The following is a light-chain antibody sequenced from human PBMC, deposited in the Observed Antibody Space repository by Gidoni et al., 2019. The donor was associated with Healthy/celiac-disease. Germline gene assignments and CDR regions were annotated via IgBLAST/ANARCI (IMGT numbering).Light chain of an antibody. J-gene: IGKJ4*02. V-gene: IGKV1D-43*01. CDR3: QQYYSTLT. CDR2: DAS. CDR1: QSISSY. Sequence: ALRLTQSPFSLSASVGDRVTITCWASQSISSYLAWYQQKPAKAPKLFIYDASSLTSGVPSRFSGSGSGTYYTIIISSLQPEDFATYYCQQYYSTLTFGGGTKVEIK.